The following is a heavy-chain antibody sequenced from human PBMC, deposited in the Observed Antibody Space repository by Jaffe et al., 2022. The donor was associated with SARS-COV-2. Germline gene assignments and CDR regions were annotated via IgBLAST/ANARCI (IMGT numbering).Heavy chain of an antibody. J-gene: IGHJ4*02. CDR1: GFTFGDYA. V-gene: IGHV3-49*05. CDR3: SLARETLKPIDY. D-gene: IGHD1-26*01. CDR2: IRIKAYGGTT. Sequence: EVQLVESGGGLVKPGRSLRLSCTASGFTFGDYAVSWFRQAPGKGLEWIGFIRIKAYGGTTEYAASVKGRFTVSRDDSKSIAYLQMDSLKTEDTAVYYCSLARETLKPIDYWGQGTLVTVSS.